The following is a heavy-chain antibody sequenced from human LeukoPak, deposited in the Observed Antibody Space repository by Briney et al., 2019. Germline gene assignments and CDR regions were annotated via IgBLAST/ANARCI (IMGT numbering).Heavy chain of an antibody. CDR2: IYPGDSAT. J-gene: IGHJ5*02. V-gene: IGHV5-51*01. D-gene: IGHD5-12*01. Sequence: GGSLKISCKVSGYSFTTYWIGWVRQMPGRGLEWMGIIYPGDSATRYSPSFQGQVTFSADKSINTAYLQWSSLKASDTAMYYCAKHGSGYEPDHWGQGTLVTVSS. CDR1: GYSFTTYW. CDR3: AKHGSGYEPDH.